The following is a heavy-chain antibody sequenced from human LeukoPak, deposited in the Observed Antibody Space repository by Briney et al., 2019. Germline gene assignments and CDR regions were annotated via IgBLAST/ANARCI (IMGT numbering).Heavy chain of an antibody. J-gene: IGHJ4*02. D-gene: IGHD3-22*01. CDR2: IKQDGSEK. CDR3: ARDGNFYDNNGCDY. V-gene: IGHV3-7*01. CDR1: GFTFSSYW. Sequence: GGSLRLSCAASGFTFSSYWMSWVRQAPGKGLEWVANIKQDGSEKYYVASVKGRFIISRDNAKNSLYLQTNTLRAEDTAVYYCARDGNFYDNNGCDYWGQGTLVTVSS.